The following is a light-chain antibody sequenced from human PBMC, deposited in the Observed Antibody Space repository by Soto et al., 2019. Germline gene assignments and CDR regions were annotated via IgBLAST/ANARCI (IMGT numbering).Light chain of an antibody. Sequence: DIQMTQSPSTLSASVGDRVIITCRASQTISSWLAWYQQKPGKAPKLLIYKASTLKSGVPSRFSGSGSGTDFTLTISSLQPEDVATYYCQQLDSYLPFGQGTRLEI. CDR1: QTISSW. V-gene: IGKV1-5*03. J-gene: IGKJ5*01. CDR3: QQLDSYLP. CDR2: KAS.